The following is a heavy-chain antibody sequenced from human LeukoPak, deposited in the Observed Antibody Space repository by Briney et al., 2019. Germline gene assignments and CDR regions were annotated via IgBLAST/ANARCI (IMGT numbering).Heavy chain of an antibody. Sequence: SETLSLTCAVYGGSFSGYYWSWIRQPPGKGLEWIGEINHSGSTNYNPSLKSRVTISVDTSKNQFSLKLSSVTAAGTAVYCCARGRTGWFDPWGQGTLVTVSS. CDR2: INHSGST. J-gene: IGHJ5*02. CDR1: GGSFSGYY. D-gene: IGHD1-14*01. V-gene: IGHV4-34*01. CDR3: ARGRTGWFDP.